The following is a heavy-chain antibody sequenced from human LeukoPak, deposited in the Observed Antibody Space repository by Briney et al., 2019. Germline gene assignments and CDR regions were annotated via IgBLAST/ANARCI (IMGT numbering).Heavy chain of an antibody. D-gene: IGHD2-15*01. CDR3: ARVVVDIVVVVAANDY. J-gene: IGHJ4*02. CDR2: ISSSSGTI. V-gene: IGHV3-48*02. CDR1: GFTFSSYS. Sequence: GRSLRLSCAASGFTFSSYSMNWVRQAPGKGLEWVSYISSSSGTIYYADSVKGRFTISRDNAKNSLYLQMNSLRDEDTAVYYCARVVVDIVVVVAANDYWGQGTLVTVSS.